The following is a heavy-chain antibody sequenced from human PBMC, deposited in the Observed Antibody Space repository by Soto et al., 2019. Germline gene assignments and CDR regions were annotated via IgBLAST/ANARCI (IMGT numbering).Heavy chain of an antibody. J-gene: IGHJ3*01. D-gene: IGHD2-2*01. V-gene: IGHV3-7*05. CDR3: ARDSVYCRSPDCKGDAFDF. Sequence: EVQLVESGGGLVQPGGSLRLSCAGSGFTFSNYWMSWVRQTPGKGLEWVANIKQDGSARYHVDSVKGRFTISRDNAKNSLYLQMNSLRAEDTAVYFCARDSVYCRSPDCKGDAFDFWGQGTMVTVSS. CDR1: GFTFSNYW. CDR2: IKQDGSAR.